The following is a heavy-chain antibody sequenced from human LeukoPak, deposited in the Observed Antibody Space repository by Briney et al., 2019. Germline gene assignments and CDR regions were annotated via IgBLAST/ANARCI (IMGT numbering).Heavy chain of an antibody. Sequence: PSQTLSLTCTVSGGSISSGSYYWSWIRQPAGKGLEWIGRIYTSGITNYNPSLKSRVTISLDTSKNQFSLKLTSVTAADTAVYYCARGNSSSWPLDYWGQGTLVTVSS. CDR1: GGSISSGSYY. V-gene: IGHV4-61*02. CDR2: IYTSGIT. D-gene: IGHD6-13*01. CDR3: ARGNSSSWPLDY. J-gene: IGHJ4*02.